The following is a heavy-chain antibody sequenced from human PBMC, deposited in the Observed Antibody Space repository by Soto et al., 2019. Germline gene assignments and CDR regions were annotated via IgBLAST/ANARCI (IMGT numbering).Heavy chain of an antibody. D-gene: IGHD4-17*01. CDR2: IYHSGST. CDR1: GGSISSSNW. CDR3: AEAPTVTRAFDI. Sequence: QVQLQESGPGLVKPSGTLSLTCAVSGGSISSSNWWSWVRQPPGKGLEWIRAIYHSGSTNYNPSLKGRVTLSVDKSKNQFSLKLSSVTAADTAVYYCAEAPTVTRAFDIWGQGTMVTVSS. J-gene: IGHJ3*02. V-gene: IGHV4-4*02.